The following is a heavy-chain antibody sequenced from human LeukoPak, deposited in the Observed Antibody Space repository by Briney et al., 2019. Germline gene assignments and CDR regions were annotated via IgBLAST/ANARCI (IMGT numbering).Heavy chain of an antibody. Sequence: SVQVSCQASGGTFSSYAISWVRQAPGQGLEWMGGIIPIFGTANYAQKFQGRVTITADESTSTAYMELSSLRSEDTAVYYCARAYYYDSSGYYYGVPHYYFDYWGQGTLVTVSS. J-gene: IGHJ4*02. CDR3: ARAYYYDSSGYYYGVPHYYFDY. CDR2: IIPIFGTA. CDR1: GGTFSSYA. D-gene: IGHD3-22*01. V-gene: IGHV1-69*13.